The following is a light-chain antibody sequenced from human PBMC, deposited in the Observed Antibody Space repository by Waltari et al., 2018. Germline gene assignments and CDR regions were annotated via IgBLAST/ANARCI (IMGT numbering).Light chain of an antibody. V-gene: IGKV1D-8*01. CDR2: DTS. CDR3: QQYYNFPHT. Sequence: VIWVTQSPSLLSASPGDRVTISCRVSQGISSHLAWYQQKPGKAPDLLIYDTSTLQSGVPSRFSGSGSGTDFTLTISSLQSEDFATYCYQQYYNFPHTFGQGTKLEI. CDR1: QGISSH. J-gene: IGKJ2*01.